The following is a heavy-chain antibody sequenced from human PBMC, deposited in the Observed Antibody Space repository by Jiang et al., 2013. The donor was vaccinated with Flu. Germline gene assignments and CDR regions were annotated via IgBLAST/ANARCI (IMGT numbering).Heavy chain of an antibody. V-gene: IGHV1-69*02. Sequence: TFINYNINWVRQALDKGLSGWEGSSRILGMTNYAQKFQGRVTITADKFTSTAFMELSSLRSEDTAAYYCATISTVTTAKKDYGLDVWGQGTTVTVSS. D-gene: IGHD4-17*01. CDR3: ATISTVTTAKKDYGLDV. J-gene: IGHJ6*02. CDR1: TFINYN. CDR2: SSRILGMT.